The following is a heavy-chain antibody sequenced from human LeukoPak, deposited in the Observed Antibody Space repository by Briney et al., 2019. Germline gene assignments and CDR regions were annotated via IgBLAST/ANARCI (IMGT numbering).Heavy chain of an antibody. CDR3: TRDDLEVLNR. V-gene: IGHV7-4-1*02. CDR1: GYNFSKHA. J-gene: IGHJ1*01. D-gene: IGHD3-16*01. Sequence: ASVKVSCKAYGYNFSKHAMNWVRQAPGQGLQWMGWINTITGKPTYAQGFTGRFVFSSDTSASTVYVQINNLRTEDTGIYFCTRDDLEVLNRWGQGTQVTVSS. CDR2: INTITGKP.